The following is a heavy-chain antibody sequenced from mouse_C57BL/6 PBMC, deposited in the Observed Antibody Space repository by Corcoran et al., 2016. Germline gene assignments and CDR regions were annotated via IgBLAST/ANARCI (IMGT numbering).Heavy chain of an antibody. CDR1: GYTFTDYY. Sequence: EVQLQQSGPELVKPGASVKISCKASGYTFTDYYMNWVKQSHGKSLEWIGDINPNNGGTSYNQKFKGKATLTVDKSSSTAYMELRSLTSEDSAVYYCARSGDYYTYAMDYWGQGTSVTVSS. CDR2: INPNNGGT. D-gene: IGHD2-12*01. J-gene: IGHJ4*01. CDR3: ARSGDYYTYAMDY. V-gene: IGHV1-26*01.